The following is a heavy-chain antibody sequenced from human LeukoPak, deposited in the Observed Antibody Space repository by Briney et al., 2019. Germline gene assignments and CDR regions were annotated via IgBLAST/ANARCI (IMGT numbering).Heavy chain of an antibody. D-gene: IGHD6-13*01. CDR1: GGSISSTRYY. CDR3: ARGGSWRGDGFEI. Sequence: PSETLSLTCTVSGGSISSTRYYWGWIRQPPGKGLEWIGSVYYSGNTYYNPSVASRVTISVDTSKNQFSLKLSSVTAADTAVYYCARGGSWRGDGFEIWGQGTVVTVSS. V-gene: IGHV4-39*07. CDR2: VYYSGNT. J-gene: IGHJ3*02.